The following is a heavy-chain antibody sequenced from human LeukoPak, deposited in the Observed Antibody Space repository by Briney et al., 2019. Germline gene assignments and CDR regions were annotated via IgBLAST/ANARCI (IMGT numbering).Heavy chain of an antibody. J-gene: IGHJ4*02. V-gene: IGHV3-53*01. CDR3: ARDLYYYGSGSDNFLYY. CDR2: INSGGST. D-gene: IGHD3-10*01. Sequence: GGSLRLSCAASGFTVISNYMNGVRQAPGQGLEWVSVINSGGSTHYADSVKGRFTISRDNSKNTLYLQMNSLRAEDTAVYYCARDLYYYGSGSDNFLYYWGQGTLVTVSS. CDR1: GFTVISNY.